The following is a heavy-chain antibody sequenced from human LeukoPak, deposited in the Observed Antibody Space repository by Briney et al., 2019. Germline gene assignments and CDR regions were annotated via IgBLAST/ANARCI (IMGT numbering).Heavy chain of an antibody. V-gene: IGHV3-11*04. CDR2: IRSTGSST. CDR1: GFTVSSNS. D-gene: IGHD3-3*01. J-gene: IGHJ5*02. Sequence: GSLRLSCTVSGFTVSSNSWSWVRQAPGKGLEWVSYIRSTGSSTAYADSVKGRFAISRDNAKSSLYLQMNGLRVEDTAIYYCARVYYASWSGQPLSQHWLDPWGQGTLVTVSS. CDR3: ARVYYASWSGQPLSQHWLDP.